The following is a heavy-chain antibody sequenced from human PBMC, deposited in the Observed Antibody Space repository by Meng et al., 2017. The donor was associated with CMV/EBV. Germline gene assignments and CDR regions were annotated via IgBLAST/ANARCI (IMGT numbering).Heavy chain of an antibody. V-gene: IGHV3-30*02. CDR1: GFTFSSYG. CDR3: AKVEGYCSSTSCAIDAFDI. J-gene: IGHJ3*02. D-gene: IGHD2-2*01. CDR2: IRYDGSNK. Sequence: SCAASGFTFSSYGMHWVRQAPGKGLEWVAFIRYDGSNKYYADSVKGRFTISRDNSKNTLYLQMNSLRAEDTAVYYCAKVEGYCSSTSCAIDAFDIWGQGTMVTVSS.